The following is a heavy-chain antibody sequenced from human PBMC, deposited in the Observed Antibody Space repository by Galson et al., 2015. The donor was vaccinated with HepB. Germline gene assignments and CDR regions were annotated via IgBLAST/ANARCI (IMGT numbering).Heavy chain of an antibody. J-gene: IGHJ6*02. V-gene: IGHV1-18*04. CDR3: ARGFLDSSSWYIYSGSLYGMDV. Sequence: SVKVSCKASGYTFTSYGISWVRQAPGQGLEWMGWISAYNGNTNYAQKLQGRVTMTTDTSTSTAYMELRSLRSDDTAVYYCARGFLDSSSWYIYSGSLYGMDVWGQGTTVTVSS. CDR2: ISAYNGNT. D-gene: IGHD6-13*01. CDR1: GYTFTSYG.